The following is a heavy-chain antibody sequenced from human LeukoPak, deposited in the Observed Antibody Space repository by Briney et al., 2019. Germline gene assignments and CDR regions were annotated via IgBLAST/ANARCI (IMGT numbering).Heavy chain of an antibody. CDR3: ARDFGGHSSVGDAFDV. D-gene: IGHD2-21*01. Sequence: GGSLRLSCAASGFTFSDFYMSWIRQAPGKGLECVSYITSNGRILYNSKSVKGRFTISRDNAKNSLYLQMNNLRADDTAVYYCARDFGGHSSVGDAFDVWGEGTMVTVSS. CDR2: ITSNGRIL. J-gene: IGHJ3*01. CDR1: GFTFSDFY. V-gene: IGHV3-11*01.